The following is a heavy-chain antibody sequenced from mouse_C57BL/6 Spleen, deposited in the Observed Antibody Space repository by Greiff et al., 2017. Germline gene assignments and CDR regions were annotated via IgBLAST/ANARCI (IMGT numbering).Heavy chain of an antibody. V-gene: IGHV5-17*01. D-gene: IGHD2-4*01. Sequence: EVKLMESGGGLVKPGGSLKLSCAASGFTFSDYGMHWVRHAPEKGLEWVAYISSGSSTIYYADTVKGRFTISRDNAKNTLFLQMTSLRSEDTAMYYCARSPYDYAYYFDYWGQGTTLTVSS. J-gene: IGHJ2*01. CDR2: ISSGSSTI. CDR1: GFTFSDYG. CDR3: ARSPYDYAYYFDY.